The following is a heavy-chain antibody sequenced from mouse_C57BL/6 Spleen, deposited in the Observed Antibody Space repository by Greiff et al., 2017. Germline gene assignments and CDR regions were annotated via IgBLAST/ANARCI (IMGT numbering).Heavy chain of an antibody. D-gene: IGHD1-1*01. Sequence: DVKLQESGPGLVKPSQSLSLTCSVTGYSITSGYYWNWIRQFPGNKLECMGYISYDGSNNYNPSLKNRISITRDTSKNQFFLKLNSVTTEDTATYYCARDDYYGSNWYFDVWGTGTTVTVSS. J-gene: IGHJ1*03. CDR2: ISYDGSN. CDR1: GYSITSGYY. CDR3: ARDDYYGSNWYFDV. V-gene: IGHV3-6*01.